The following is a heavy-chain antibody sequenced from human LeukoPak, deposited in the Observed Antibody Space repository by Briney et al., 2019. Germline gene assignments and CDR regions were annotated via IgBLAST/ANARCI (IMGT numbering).Heavy chain of an antibody. J-gene: IGHJ6*03. Sequence: ASVKVSCKASGYTFTSYGISWVRQAPGQGLEWMGWISAYNGNTNYAQKLQGRVTMTTDTSTSTAYMELRSLRFDDTAVYYCARVPLYYYYMDVWGKGTTVTVSS. V-gene: IGHV1-18*01. CDR3: ARVPLYYYYMDV. CDR2: ISAYNGNT. CDR1: GYTFTSYG.